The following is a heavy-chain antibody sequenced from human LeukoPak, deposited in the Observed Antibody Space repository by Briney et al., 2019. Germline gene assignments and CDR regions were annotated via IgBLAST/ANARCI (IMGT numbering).Heavy chain of an antibody. CDR1: GYTFTAYY. J-gene: IGHJ3*02. CDR2: IIPILGIA. D-gene: IGHD4-11*01. V-gene: IGHV1-69*04. Sequence: SVKVSCKASGYTFTAYYVHWVRQAPGQGLEWMGRIIPILGIANYAQKFQGRVTITADKSTSTAYMELSSLRSEDTAVYYCARVATVTAAFDIWGQGTMVTVSS. CDR3: ARVATVTAAFDI.